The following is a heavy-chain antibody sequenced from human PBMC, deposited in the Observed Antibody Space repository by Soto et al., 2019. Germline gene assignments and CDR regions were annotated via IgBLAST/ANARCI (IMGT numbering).Heavy chain of an antibody. CDR1: GYSISSGYY. CDR2: IYHSGST. CDR3: ARDLAFWSASGPYYYGIDV. V-gene: IGHV4-38-2*02. D-gene: IGHD3-3*01. Sequence: NPTETLSLTCAVSGYSISSGYYWGWIRQPPGKGLEWIGSIYHSGSTYYNPSLKSRVTISVDTSKNQFSLKLSSVTAADTAVYYCARDLAFWSASGPYYYGIDVWGQGTTVTVSS. J-gene: IGHJ6*02.